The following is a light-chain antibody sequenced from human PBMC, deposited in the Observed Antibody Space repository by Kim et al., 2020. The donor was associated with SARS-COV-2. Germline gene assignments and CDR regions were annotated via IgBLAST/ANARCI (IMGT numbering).Light chain of an antibody. V-gene: IGKV3-11*01. Sequence: ATLSLSPGERATLSCRASQSVGTYLAWYQQKPGQAPRLLIYDASKRATGIPARFRGSGSGTDFTITIGTLEPEDSAVYYCQQRGNFGQGTRLEIK. CDR2: DAS. J-gene: IGKJ5*01. CDR3: QQRGN. CDR1: QSVGTY.